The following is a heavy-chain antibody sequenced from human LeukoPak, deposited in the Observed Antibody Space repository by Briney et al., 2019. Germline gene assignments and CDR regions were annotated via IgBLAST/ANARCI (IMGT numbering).Heavy chain of an antibody. CDR1: GYTFTGYY. J-gene: IGHJ5*02. D-gene: IGHD2-2*01. CDR2: INPNSGGT. V-gene: IGHV1-2*02. CDR3: ARSIVVVPAAIDVMYWFDP. Sequence: ASVKVSCKASGYTFTGYYMHWVRQAPGQGLEWMGWINPNSGGTNYAQNFQGRVTMTRDTSISTAYMELSRLRSDDTAVYYCARSIVVVPAAIDVMYWFDPWGQGTLVTVSS.